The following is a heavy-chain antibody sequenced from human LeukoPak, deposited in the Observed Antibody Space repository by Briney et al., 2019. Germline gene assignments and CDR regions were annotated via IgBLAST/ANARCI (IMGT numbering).Heavy chain of an antibody. J-gene: IGHJ4*02. CDR1: GFTFSSYG. Sequence: SGGSLRLSCAASGFTFSSYGMHWVRQAPGKGLEWVAFIRYDGSNKYYADSVKGRLTISRDNSKNTLYLQMNSLRAEDTAVYYCAKDPFEEYYFDYWGQGTLVTVSS. D-gene: IGHD3-10*01. V-gene: IGHV3-30*02. CDR2: IRYDGSNK. CDR3: AKDPFEEYYFDY.